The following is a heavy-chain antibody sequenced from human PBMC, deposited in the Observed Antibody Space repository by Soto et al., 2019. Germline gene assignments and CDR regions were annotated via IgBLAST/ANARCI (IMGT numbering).Heavy chain of an antibody. V-gene: IGHV4-39*02. D-gene: IGHD5-12*01. J-gene: IGHJ4*02. Sequence: PSETLSLTCTVSGGSISSSTYYWGWIRQPPGKGLEWIGSIYYSGSTYYSPSLKSRLTISVDTSKNQFSLKLSSVTAADTAVYYCAREGDGYNLPNFDYWGPGTLVTVS. CDR3: AREGDGYNLPNFDY. CDR1: GGSISSSTYY. CDR2: IYYSGST.